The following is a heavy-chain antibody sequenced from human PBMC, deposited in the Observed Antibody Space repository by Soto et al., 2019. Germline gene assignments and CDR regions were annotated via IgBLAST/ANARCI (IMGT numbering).Heavy chain of an antibody. CDR3: TREASFYYDSSGYYYDAFDI. CDR1: EFTFGCYA. Sequence: LRLSSTSSEFTFGCYAMSWFRHAPGKGLEWLAFIRTKTYGGTTEYASSVKGRFTISRDDSKSIAYLQMNSLKTEDTAVYYCTREASFYYDSSGYYYDAFDIWGQGTMVTVSS. D-gene: IGHD3-22*01. CDR2: IRTKTYGGTT. V-gene: IGHV3-49*03. J-gene: IGHJ3*02.